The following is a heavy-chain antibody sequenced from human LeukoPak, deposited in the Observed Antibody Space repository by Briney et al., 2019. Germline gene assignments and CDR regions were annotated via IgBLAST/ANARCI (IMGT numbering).Heavy chain of an antibody. J-gene: IGHJ4*02. CDR2: ISSSGTYI. CDR1: AFTFSSSN. D-gene: IGHD1-26*01. Sequence: GGSLRLSCAASAFTFSSSNMNWVRQAPGEGLEWVSSISSSGTYIYYRDSVKGRFTISRDNAENSVYLQMNSLRVEDTAVYYCVRDRGSYRPIDYWGQGTLVTVSS. V-gene: IGHV3-21*01. CDR3: VRDRGSYRPIDY.